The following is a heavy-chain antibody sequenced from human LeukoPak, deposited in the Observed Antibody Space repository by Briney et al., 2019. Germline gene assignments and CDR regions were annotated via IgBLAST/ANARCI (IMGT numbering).Heavy chain of an antibody. J-gene: IGHJ4*02. D-gene: IGHD2-15*01. CDR2: IDPSGGST. CDR1: GYTFSTYY. CDR3: ARGFCSGGSCYSYDY. Sequence: ASVKVSCKASGYTFSTYYMHWVRQAPGQGLEWMVVIDPSGGSTNYARKFQGRVTMTSDTSTSTVYMELSSLRSEVTAVYYCARGFCSGGSCYSYDYWGQGTLVTVSS. V-gene: IGHV1-46*01.